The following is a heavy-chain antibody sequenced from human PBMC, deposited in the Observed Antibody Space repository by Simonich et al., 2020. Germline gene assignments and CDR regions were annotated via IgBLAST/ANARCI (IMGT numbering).Heavy chain of an antibody. CDR1: GDTFTSYG. CDR2: FRAYNGNT. J-gene: IGHJ4*02. V-gene: IGHV1-18*01. D-gene: IGHD2-15*01. CDR3: ARASRGTWWYYYFDY. Sequence: QVQLVQSGAEVKKPGASVKVSCKASGDTFTSYGLSWVRQAPGQGLEWLGWFRAYNGNTNHAQKLQGRVTMTTDTSTSTAYMELRSLRSDDTAVYYCARASRGTWWYYYFDYWGQGTLVTVSS.